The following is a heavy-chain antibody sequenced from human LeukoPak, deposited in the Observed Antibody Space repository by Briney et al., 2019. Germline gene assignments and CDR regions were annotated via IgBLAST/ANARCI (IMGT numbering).Heavy chain of an antibody. V-gene: IGHV4-59*01. CDR3: AREGPGYCSGGSCLGSYYYGMDV. CDR1: GGSISSYY. CDR2: TYYSGST. Sequence: PSETLSLTCTVSGGSISSYYWSWIRQPPGKGLEWIGYTYYSGSTNYNPSLKSRVTISVDTSKNQFSLKLSSVTAADTAVYYCAREGPGYCSGGSCLGSYYYGMDVWGQGTTVTVSS. J-gene: IGHJ6*02. D-gene: IGHD2-15*01.